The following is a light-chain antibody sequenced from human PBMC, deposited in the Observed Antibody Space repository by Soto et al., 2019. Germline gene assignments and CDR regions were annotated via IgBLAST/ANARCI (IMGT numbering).Light chain of an antibody. Sequence: EIVLPQSPATLSFSPGEGATLFCRASQGISSYLAWYQHKPGQAPRLLIYDASNRATGIPARFSGSGSGTDFTLTISSLEPEDSAVYYCQQRSNWLFGPGTKVDIK. CDR2: DAS. CDR3: QQRSNWL. V-gene: IGKV3D-11*01. CDR1: QGISSY. J-gene: IGKJ3*01.